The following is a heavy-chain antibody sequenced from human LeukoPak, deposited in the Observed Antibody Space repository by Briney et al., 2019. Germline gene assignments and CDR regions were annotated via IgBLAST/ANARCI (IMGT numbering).Heavy chain of an antibody. J-gene: IGHJ4*02. CDR2: ISYDGSNK. CDR1: GFTFSSYG. D-gene: IGHD6-6*01. V-gene: IGHV3-30*03. Sequence: GGSLRLSCAASGFTFSSYGMHWVRQAPGKGLEWVAVISYDGSNKYYADSVKGRFTISRDNAKNSLYLQMNSLRAEDTAVYYCASPAYSSSHYWGQGTLVTVSS. CDR3: ASPAYSSSHY.